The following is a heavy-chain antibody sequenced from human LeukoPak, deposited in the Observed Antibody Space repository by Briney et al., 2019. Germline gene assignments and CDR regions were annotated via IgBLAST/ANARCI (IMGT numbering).Heavy chain of an antibody. CDR1: GFTFSRYW. Sequence: GGSLRLSCAASGFTFSRYWMHWVRQAPGKGLMWVSRISPDGSTTLYADSVKGRFTISRDNAKNTLYLQMNSLGAEDTAVYYCVKDMYRIAAPAPGAWGQGTLVTVSS. CDR2: ISPDGSTT. V-gene: IGHV3-74*03. J-gene: IGHJ5*02. D-gene: IGHD6-13*01. CDR3: VKDMYRIAAPAPGA.